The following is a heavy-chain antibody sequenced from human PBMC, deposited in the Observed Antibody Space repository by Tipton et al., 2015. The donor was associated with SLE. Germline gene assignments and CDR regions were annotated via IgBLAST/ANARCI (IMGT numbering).Heavy chain of an antibody. CDR3: AREPARGATETGY. D-gene: IGHD1-26*01. J-gene: IGHJ4*02. V-gene: IGHV3-21*01. Sequence: QLVQSGGGLVKPGGSLRLSCAASGFTFSSYSMNWVRQAPGKGLEWVSSISSSSSYIYYADSVKGRFTISRDNAKNSLYLQMNSLRAEDTAVYYCAREPARGATETGYWGQGTLVTVSS. CDR2: ISSSSSYI. CDR1: GFTFSSYS.